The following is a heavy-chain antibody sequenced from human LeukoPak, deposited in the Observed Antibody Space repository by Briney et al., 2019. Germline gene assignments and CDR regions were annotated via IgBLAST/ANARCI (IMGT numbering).Heavy chain of an antibody. V-gene: IGHV4-59*12. CDR2: IYYSGST. D-gene: IGHD6-19*01. Sequence: SETLSLTCTVSGGSISSYYWSWIRQPPGKGLEWIGYIYYSGSTNYNPSLKSRVTISVDRSKNQFSLKLSSVTAADTAVYYCASFPYSSGWYLFDYWGQGTLVTVSS. CDR3: ASFPYSSGWYLFDY. CDR1: GGSISSYY. J-gene: IGHJ4*02.